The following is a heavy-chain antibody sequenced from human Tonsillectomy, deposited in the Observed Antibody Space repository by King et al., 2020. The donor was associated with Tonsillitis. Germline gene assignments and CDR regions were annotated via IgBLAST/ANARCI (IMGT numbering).Heavy chain of an antibody. Sequence: QLQESGPGLVKPSQTLSLTCTVSGGSINSIDYYWSWIRQHPGKGLEWIGYIYFSGSTYYNPSLKSRVTISVDTSKNQFSLKLTSVTAADTAVYYCARGRLGYDYSNPGGYYYYYMDVWGKGTTVTVSS. D-gene: IGHD4-11*01. V-gene: IGHV4-31*03. J-gene: IGHJ6*03. CDR1: GGSINSIDYY. CDR2: IYFSGST. CDR3: ARGRLGYDYSNPGGYYYYYMDV.